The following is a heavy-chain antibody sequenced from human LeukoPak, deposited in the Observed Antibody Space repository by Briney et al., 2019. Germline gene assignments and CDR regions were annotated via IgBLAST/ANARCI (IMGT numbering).Heavy chain of an antibody. CDR3: ASNHCSTTICAAWY. D-gene: IGHD2-2*01. CDR1: GFTFSTYG. CDR2: IWYDGSKQ. Sequence: GGSLRLSCAASGFTFSTYGMHWVRQAPGKGLEWVAVIWYDGSKQYYADSVKGRFTISRDNSRNTLYLQMNSLRAEDTAVYYCASNHCSTTICAAWYWGQGTLVTVSS. V-gene: IGHV3-33*01. J-gene: IGHJ4*02.